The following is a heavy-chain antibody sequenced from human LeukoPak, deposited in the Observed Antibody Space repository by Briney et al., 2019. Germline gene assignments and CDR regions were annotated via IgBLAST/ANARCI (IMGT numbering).Heavy chain of an antibody. D-gene: IGHD4-23*01. Sequence: GGSLRLSCAASGFTFSTYVTHWVRQAPGKGLEWVAVISYDGSNKYYADSVKGRFTISRDNSKNTLYLQMNSLRAEDTAVYYCAKDGVVTRLNYYYYMDVWGKGTTVTISS. CDR3: AKDGVVTRLNYYYYMDV. CDR2: ISYDGSNK. J-gene: IGHJ6*03. CDR1: GFTFSTYV. V-gene: IGHV3-30*04.